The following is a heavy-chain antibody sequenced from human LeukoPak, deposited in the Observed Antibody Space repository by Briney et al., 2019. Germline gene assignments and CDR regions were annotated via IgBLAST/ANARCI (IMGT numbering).Heavy chain of an antibody. J-gene: IGHJ5*02. CDR1: GFTLLSYW. CDR3: ARDLWLEYYYDSSGCPNWFDR. Sequence: PGGCLRLSCLSSGFTLLSYWMSWVSPAAGRGREWVANIQQGGSEKYYVDSVKGRLTISRDNAKNSLYLQMNSLRAEDTAVYYCARDLWLEYYYDSSGCPNWFDRWGQGTLVTVSS. CDR2: IQQGGSEK. V-gene: IGHV3-7*01. D-gene: IGHD3-22*01.